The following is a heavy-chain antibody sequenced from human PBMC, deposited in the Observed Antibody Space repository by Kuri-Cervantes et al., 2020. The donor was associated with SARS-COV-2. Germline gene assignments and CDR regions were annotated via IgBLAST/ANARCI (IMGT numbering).Heavy chain of an antibody. CDR1: GFTFSSYW. CDR3: ARGMNSGINYDY. CDR2: INSDGSST. J-gene: IGHJ4*02. Sequence: GGSLRLSCAASGFTFSSYWMHWVRQAPGKGPVWVSRINSDGSSTSYADSVKGRFTISRDNAKNTLYLQMNSLRAEDTAVYYCARGMNSGINYDYWGQGTLVTSPQ. V-gene: IGHV3-74*01. D-gene: IGHD1-26*01.